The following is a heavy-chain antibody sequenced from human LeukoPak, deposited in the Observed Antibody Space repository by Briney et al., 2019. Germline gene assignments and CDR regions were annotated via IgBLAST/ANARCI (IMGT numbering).Heavy chain of an antibody. CDR2: IYWDDDN. CDR1: GFSLSTSGVG. J-gene: IGHJ5*02. V-gene: IGHV2-5*02. Sequence: SGPTLVNPTQTLTLTYTFSGFSLSTSGVGVGWIRQPPGKALEWLADIYWDDDNRYSPSLRNRITITKDTSKNQVVLKMTNMDPVDTATYYCAHRRYTAGYNWFDPWGQGTLVTVSS. D-gene: IGHD5-18*01. CDR3: AHRRYTAGYNWFDP.